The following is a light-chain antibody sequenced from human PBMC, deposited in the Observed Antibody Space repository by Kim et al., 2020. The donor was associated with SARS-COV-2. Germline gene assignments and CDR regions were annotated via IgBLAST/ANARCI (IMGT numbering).Light chain of an antibody. CDR3: AAWDDTLSARV. CDR1: TSNVGKTF. J-gene: IGLJ3*02. CDR2: ANN. Sequence: QSVLTQPPSASGTPGQSVTISCSGRTSNVGKTFVYWYQQLPGTAPRLLIYANNQRPSGVPDRFSGSKSGTSASLAISELRSEDEANYYCAAWDDTLSARVFGGGTHLTVL. V-gene: IGLV1-47*02.